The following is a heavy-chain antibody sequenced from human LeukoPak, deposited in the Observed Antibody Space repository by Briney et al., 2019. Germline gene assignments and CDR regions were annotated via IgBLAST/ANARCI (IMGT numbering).Heavy chain of an antibody. CDR3: ARHRVSGSSYSALDY. CDR2: ISYSGST. CDR1: GASINSHY. J-gene: IGHJ4*02. Sequence: SETLSLTCTVSGASINSHYWSWIRQPPGKGLEWIGYISYSGSTNYNPSLKSRVIISVDASKTHFSLNLSSVTAADTAFYYCARHRVSGSSYSALDYWGQGTLVSVSS. V-gene: IGHV4-59*08. D-gene: IGHD1-26*01.